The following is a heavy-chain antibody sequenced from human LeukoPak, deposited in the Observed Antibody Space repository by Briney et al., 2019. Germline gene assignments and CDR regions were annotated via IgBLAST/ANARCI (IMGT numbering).Heavy chain of an antibody. Sequence: GESLKISCKGSGYSLTRYWLGWVRQMPGKGLEWMGIIYPGDSDTRYSPSFQGQVTISADKSISTAYLQWSSLKASDTAMYYCARLSGSYQLGDYFAYWGQGTLVTVSS. D-gene: IGHD1-26*01. CDR1: GYSLTRYW. V-gene: IGHV5-51*01. J-gene: IGHJ4*02. CDR2: IYPGDSDT. CDR3: ARLSGSYQLGDYFAY.